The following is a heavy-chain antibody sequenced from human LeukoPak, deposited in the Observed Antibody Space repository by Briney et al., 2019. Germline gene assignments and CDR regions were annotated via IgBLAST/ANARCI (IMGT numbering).Heavy chain of an antibody. D-gene: IGHD3-3*01. J-gene: IGHJ3*02. V-gene: IGHV2-5*02. CDR1: GFSLSTSGVG. CDR3: AHRRAVSGFLEWLFDAFDI. CDR2: IYWDDDK. Sequence: SGPTLVNPTQTLTLTCTFSGFSLSTSGVGVGWIRQPLGKALEWLALIYWDDDKRYSPSLKSRLTITKDTSKNQVVLTMTNMDPVDTATYYCAHRRAVSGFLEWLFDAFDIWGQGTMVTVSS.